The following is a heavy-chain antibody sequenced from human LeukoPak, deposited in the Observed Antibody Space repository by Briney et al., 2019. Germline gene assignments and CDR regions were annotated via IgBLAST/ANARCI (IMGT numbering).Heavy chain of an antibody. D-gene: IGHD5-12*01. CDR2: FDPEDGET. CDR3: ATPRYSGYDDQNDAFDI. J-gene: IGHJ3*02. Sequence: GASVKLSCKVYGYTLTELSMHWVRQAPGKGLGWMGGFDPEDGETIYAQKFQGRVTMTEDTSTDTAYMELSSLRSEDTAVYYCATPRYSGYDDQNDAFDIWGQGTMVTVSS. CDR1: GYTLTELS. V-gene: IGHV1-24*01.